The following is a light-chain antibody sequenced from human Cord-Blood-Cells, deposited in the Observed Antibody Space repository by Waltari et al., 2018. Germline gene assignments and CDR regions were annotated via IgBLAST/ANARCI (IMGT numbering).Light chain of an antibody. CDR3: QQYNSQYT. V-gene: IGKV1-5*03. J-gene: IGKJ2*01. CDR2: KAS. Sequence: DHKMNQTPSTLSASVGERVTITCRASQSISSWLAWYQQKPGKAPKLLIYKASSLESGVPSRFSGSGSGTEFTLTISSLQPDDFATYYCQQYNSQYTFGQGTKLEIK. CDR1: QSISSW.